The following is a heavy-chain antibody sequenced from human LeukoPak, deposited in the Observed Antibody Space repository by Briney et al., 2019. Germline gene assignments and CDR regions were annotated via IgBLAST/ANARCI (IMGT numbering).Heavy chain of an antibody. CDR1: GGSFSGYY. J-gene: IGHJ5*02. CDR2: INHSGST. V-gene: IGHV4-34*01. D-gene: IGHD3-10*01. CDR3: AGGITMVRGVRQSYNWFDP. Sequence: SETLSLTCAVYGGSFSGYYWSWIRQPPGKGLEWIGEINHSGSTNYNPSLKSRVTISVDTSKNQFSLKLSSVTAADTAVYYCAGGITMVRGVRQSYNWFDPWGQGTLVTVSS.